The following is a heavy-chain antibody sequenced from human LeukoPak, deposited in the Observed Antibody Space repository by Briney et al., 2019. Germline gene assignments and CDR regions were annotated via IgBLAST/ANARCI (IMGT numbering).Heavy chain of an antibody. CDR3: ARGSEQLWLQIDS. V-gene: IGHV1-46*01. J-gene: IGHJ4*02. Sequence: ASVKVSCKASGCTFTSYSMHWVRQAPGHGPEWMGTVNPSGGSTSYAQNFQGRVTMTRDTSTSTVYMELSSLRSEDTAVYYCARGSEQLWLQIDSWGQGTLVIVSS. D-gene: IGHD5-18*01. CDR2: VNPSGGST. CDR1: GCTFTSYS.